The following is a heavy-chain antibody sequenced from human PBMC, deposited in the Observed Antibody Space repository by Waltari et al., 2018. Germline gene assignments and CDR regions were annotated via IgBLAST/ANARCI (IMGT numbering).Heavy chain of an antibody. J-gene: IGHJ5*02. CDR3: ARGRILRRAERVPTWFDP. CDR2: MNPNSGNT. Sequence: QVQLVQSGAEVKKPGASVKVSCQASGYTFTSYDINWVRQATGQGLEWMGWMNPNSGNTGYAQKFQGRVTMTRNTSISTAYMELSSLRSEDTAVYYCARGRILRRAERVPTWFDPWGQGTLVTVSS. CDR1: GYTFTSYD. V-gene: IGHV1-8*01. D-gene: IGHD3-16*01.